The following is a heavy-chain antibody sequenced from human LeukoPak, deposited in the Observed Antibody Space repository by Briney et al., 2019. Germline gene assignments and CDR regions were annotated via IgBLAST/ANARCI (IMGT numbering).Heavy chain of an antibody. J-gene: IGHJ6*03. CDR1: GGTFSSYA. D-gene: IGHD1-26*01. V-gene: IGHV1-69*05. Sequence: GASVKVSCKASGGTFSSYAISWVRQAPGQGLEWMGGIIPIFGTANYAQKFQGRVTITTDESNSTAYMELSSQRSDDTAVYYCARGVPRSYDYYYYMDVWGKGTTVTVSS. CDR2: IIPIFGTA. CDR3: ARGVPRSYDYYYYMDV.